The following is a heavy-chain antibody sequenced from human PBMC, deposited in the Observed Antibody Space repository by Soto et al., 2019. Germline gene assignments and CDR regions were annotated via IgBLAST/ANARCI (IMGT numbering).Heavy chain of an antibody. J-gene: IGHJ6*02. CDR3: ARERTGTTSMDV. CDR1: GYTFTSYD. Sequence: QVQLVQSGAEVKKPGASVKVPCKASGYTFTSYDIIWVRQATGQGLEWMGWMNPNSGNTGYAQKFQGRVTMTRNTSISTAYMELSSLRSEDTAVYYCARERTGTTSMDVWGQGTTVTVSS. V-gene: IGHV1-8*01. D-gene: IGHD1-1*01. CDR2: MNPNSGNT.